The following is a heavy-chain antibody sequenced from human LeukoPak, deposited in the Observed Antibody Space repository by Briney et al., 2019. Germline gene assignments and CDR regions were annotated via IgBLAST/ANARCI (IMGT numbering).Heavy chain of an antibody. CDR3: ARGLQLAYCGGDCYPRDAFDI. CDR1: GGSISSYY. D-gene: IGHD2-21*02. CDR2: IYYNGST. J-gene: IGHJ3*02. V-gene: IGHV4-59*08. Sequence: PSETLSLTCTVSGGSISSYYWSWIRQPPGKGLEWIGYIYYNGSTNYNPSLKSRVTISVDTSKNQFSLKLSSVTAADTAVYYCARGLQLAYCGGDCYPRDAFDIWGQGTMVTVSS.